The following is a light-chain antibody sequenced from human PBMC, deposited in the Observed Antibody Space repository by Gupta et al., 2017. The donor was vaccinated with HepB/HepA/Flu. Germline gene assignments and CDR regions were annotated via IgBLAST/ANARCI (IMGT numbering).Light chain of an antibody. J-gene: IGKJ2*01. CDR2: AAS. V-gene: IGKV1-39*01. CDR1: QSIITY. Sequence: DIQMTQSPSSLSASIGDRVTITCRASQSIITYLNWYQQKPGKAPKLLIYAASSLQSGVPSRFSGSGSGTDFTLTISRLQPEDFATYYCQQRFRTPGNTFGQGTRLVIK. CDR3: QQRFRTPGNT.